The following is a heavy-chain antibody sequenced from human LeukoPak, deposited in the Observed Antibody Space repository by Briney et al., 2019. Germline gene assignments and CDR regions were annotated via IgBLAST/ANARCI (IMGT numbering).Heavy chain of an antibody. CDR3: TREIQLWYYFDY. V-gene: IGHV3-49*04. CDR2: IRSKAYGGTT. CDR1: GFTFGDYA. J-gene: IGHJ4*02. Sequence: GGSLRLSCTASGFTFGDYAMSWVRQAPGKGLEWVGFIRSKAYGGTTEYAASVKGRFTISRDDSKSIAYLQMNSLKTEDTAVYYCTREIQLWYYFDYWGQGTLVTVSS. D-gene: IGHD5-18*01.